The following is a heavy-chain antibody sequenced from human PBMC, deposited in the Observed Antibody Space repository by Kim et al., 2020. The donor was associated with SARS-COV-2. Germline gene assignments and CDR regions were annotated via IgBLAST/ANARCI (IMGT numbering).Heavy chain of an antibody. D-gene: IGHD5-18*01. CDR3: ARDQVDTAMVTDLYYFDY. V-gene: IGHV1-46*01. J-gene: IGHJ4*02. Sequence: GRVTMTRDTSTSTVYMELSSLRSEDTAVYYCARDQVDTAMVTDLYYFDYWGQGTLVTVSS.